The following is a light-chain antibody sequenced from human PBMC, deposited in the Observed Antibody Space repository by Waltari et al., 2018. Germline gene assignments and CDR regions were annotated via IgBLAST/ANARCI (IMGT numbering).Light chain of an antibody. CDR1: QTIGSN. CDR2: GAS. J-gene: IGKJ1*01. CDR3: HQYNSWSQT. Sequence: EIVMTQSPPTLSVSPGERATLSCRASQTIGSNLAWYQQNPGQAPLLLIYGASTRATGVPARFSGSQSGTDFTLTISSLQSEDFAVYYCHQYNSWSQTFGQGTKVEVK. V-gene: IGKV3-15*01.